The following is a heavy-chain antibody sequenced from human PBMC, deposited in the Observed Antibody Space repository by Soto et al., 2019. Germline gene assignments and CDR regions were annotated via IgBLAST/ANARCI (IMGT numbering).Heavy chain of an antibody. J-gene: IGHJ4*02. CDR2: IYYGGNT. V-gene: IGHV4-59*01. CDR3: ARDWGGRKFDC. CDR1: GGSITSGS. D-gene: IGHD3-16*01. Sequence: SETLSLTSTVSGGSITSGSWSWIRQSPGKGLEWIEYIYYGGNTDYNPSLESRVTISLDSSKDQFSLKVRSVTAADTAVYYCARDWGGRKFDCWGQGALVTVSS.